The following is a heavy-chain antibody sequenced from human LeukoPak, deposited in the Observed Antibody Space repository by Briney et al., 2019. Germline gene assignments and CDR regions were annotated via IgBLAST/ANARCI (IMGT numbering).Heavy chain of an antibody. V-gene: IGHV4-59*01. CDR1: GGSISTYY. CDR2: IYYSGST. D-gene: IGHD2-21*02. CDR3: ARHAYCGGDCFGGAFEI. Sequence: SETLSLTCTVSGGSISTYYWSWVRQPPGKGLEWIGYIYYSGSTNYNPSLKSRVTISVDTSKNQLSLKLSSVTAADTAVYYCARHAYCGGDCFGGAFEIWGQGTMVTVSS. J-gene: IGHJ3*02.